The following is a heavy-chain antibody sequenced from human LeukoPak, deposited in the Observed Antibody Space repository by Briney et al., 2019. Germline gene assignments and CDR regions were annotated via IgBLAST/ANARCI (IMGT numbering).Heavy chain of an antibody. Sequence: GGSLRLSCAASGFTFSSYAMSWVRQAPGKGLEWVSAISGSGGSTYYADSVQGRFTISRDNSKNTLYLQMNSLRAEDTAVYYCAKAYKVLAVVETAFDYWGQGTLVTVSS. CDR2: ISGSGGST. D-gene: IGHD5-24*01. CDR3: AKAYKVLAVVETAFDY. CDR1: GFTFSSYA. J-gene: IGHJ4*02. V-gene: IGHV3-23*01.